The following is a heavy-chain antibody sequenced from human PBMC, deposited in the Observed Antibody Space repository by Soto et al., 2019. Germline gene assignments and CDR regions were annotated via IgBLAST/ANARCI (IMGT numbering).Heavy chain of an antibody. D-gene: IGHD2-15*01. CDR1: GGSISNYY. Sequence: SETLSLTCTVSGGSISNYYWSWIRQPPGKGLECIGYIYDSGSTNYNPSLKSRVTLSMDTSKNQLSLRLSSVTAADTAVYYCARRICSGGACYAYYFDSWGQGALVTVS. V-gene: IGHV4-59*08. CDR3: ARRICSGGACYAYYFDS. CDR2: IYDSGST. J-gene: IGHJ4*02.